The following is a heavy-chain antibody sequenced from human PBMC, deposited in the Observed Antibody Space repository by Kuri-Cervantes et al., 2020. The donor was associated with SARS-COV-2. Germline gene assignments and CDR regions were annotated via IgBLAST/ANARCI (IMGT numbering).Heavy chain of an antibody. CDR3: ARPRYGDYDGAFDI. V-gene: IGHV4-38-2*01. Sequence: GSLRLSCAVSGYSISSGYYWGWIRQPPGKGLEWIGTIYYSGSTDYNPSLKSRVTISVDTSKNQFSLKLSSVTAADTAVYYCARPRYGDYDGAFDIWGQGTMVTVSS. D-gene: IGHD4-17*01. CDR2: IYYSGST. J-gene: IGHJ3*02. CDR1: GYSISSGYY.